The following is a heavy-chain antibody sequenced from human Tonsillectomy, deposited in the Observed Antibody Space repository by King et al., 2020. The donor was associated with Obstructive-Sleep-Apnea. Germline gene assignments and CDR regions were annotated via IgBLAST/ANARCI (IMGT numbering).Heavy chain of an antibody. V-gene: IGHV4-59*08. CDR2: IYYSGST. CDR3: ARSTYYYYGMDV. J-gene: IGHJ6*02. Sequence: VQLQESGPGLVKPSETLSLTCTVSGGSISSYYWSWIRQPPGKGLEWIGYIYYSGSTNYNPSLKVRVTISVDTSKNQFSLKLSSVTAADTAVYYCARSTYYYYGMDVWGQGTTVTVSS. CDR1: GGSISSYY.